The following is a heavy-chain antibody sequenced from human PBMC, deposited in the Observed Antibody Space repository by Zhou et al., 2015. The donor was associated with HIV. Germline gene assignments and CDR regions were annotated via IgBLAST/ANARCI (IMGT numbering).Heavy chain of an antibody. CDR1: GFTFSSCG. CDR2: IGTAGDT. V-gene: IGHV3-13*01. CDR3: ARGGAWPYYYDSSGYHFDY. J-gene: IGHJ4*02. D-gene: IGHD3-22*01. Sequence: VQLVESEGGVVQPGRSLRLSCAASGFTFSSCGMHWVRQATGKGLEWVSGIGTAGDTYYPGSVKGRFTISRENAKNSLYLQMNSLRAGDTAVYYCARGGAWPYYYDSSGYHFDYWGQGTLVTVSS.